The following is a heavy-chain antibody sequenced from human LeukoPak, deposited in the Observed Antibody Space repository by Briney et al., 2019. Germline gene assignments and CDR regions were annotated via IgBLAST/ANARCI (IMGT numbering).Heavy chain of an antibody. CDR2: ISYDGTNK. CDR1: GFTFDDYA. Sequence: GGSLRLSCAASGFTFDDYAMHWVRQAPGRGLEWVAGISYDGTNKYYADSVKGRFTISRDNSKNTLYLQMNSLRTDDTAVYYCARESPACGEDCYFDYWGQGTLVTVSS. V-gene: IGHV3-30-3*01. J-gene: IGHJ4*02. CDR3: ARESPACGEDCYFDY. D-gene: IGHD2-21*02.